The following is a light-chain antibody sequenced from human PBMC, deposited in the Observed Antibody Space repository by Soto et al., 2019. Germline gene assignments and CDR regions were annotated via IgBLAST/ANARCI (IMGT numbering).Light chain of an antibody. CDR3: QQSQNPPLT. CDR1: QNINSY. J-gene: IGKJ4*01. CDR2: GAT. Sequence: DIRMTQSPSSLSASVGDRVTLTCRASQNINSYLNWYQHKPGRAPKVLVYGATNLPSGVPSRFSGSGSGTEFTFTISGLQPEVFATYYCQQSQNPPLTFGGGTRGE. V-gene: IGKV1-39*01.